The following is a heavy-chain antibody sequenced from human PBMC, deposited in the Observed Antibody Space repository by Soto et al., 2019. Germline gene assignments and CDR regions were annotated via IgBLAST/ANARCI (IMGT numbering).Heavy chain of an antibody. CDR3: STGGYPSGLDY. V-gene: IGHV3-15*07. J-gene: IGHJ4*02. CDR2: IKSKVDGGTT. Sequence: EVQLVESGGGSVKPGGSLRLSCAVSDFTLSNARMNWVRQAPGKGLEWVGRIKSKVDGGTTDYGAPVKGRFPISRDDSKNMLFLQMNSLKSEDTAVYYCSTGGYPSGLDYWGQGTLVTVSS. CDR1: DFTLSNAR. D-gene: IGHD3-10*01.